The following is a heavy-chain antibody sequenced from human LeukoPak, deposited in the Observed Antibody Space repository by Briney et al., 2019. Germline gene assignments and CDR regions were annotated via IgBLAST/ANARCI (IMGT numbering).Heavy chain of an antibody. CDR1: GGTFSSYA. V-gene: IGHV1-69*05. J-gene: IGHJ6*03. D-gene: IGHD2-2*01. Sequence: SVKVSFKASGGTFSSYAISWVRQAPGQGLEWMGGIIPIFGTANYAQKLQGRVTITTDESTSTAYMELSSLRSEDTAVYYCASGVVVPAAIGYYYYYMDVWGKGTTVTVSS. CDR3: ASGVVVPAAIGYYYYYMDV. CDR2: IIPIFGTA.